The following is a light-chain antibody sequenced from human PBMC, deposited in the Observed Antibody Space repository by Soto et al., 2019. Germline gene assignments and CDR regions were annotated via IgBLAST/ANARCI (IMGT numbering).Light chain of an antibody. CDR1: SSDVGGYNY. J-gene: IGLJ1*01. Sequence: QSVLTQPPSASGSPGQSVTISCTGTSSDVGGYNYVSWYQQHPGKAPKLMIYEVSKRPSGVPDRFSGSKSGNTASLTVSGLQAEDEADYYCKSYAGSTNFYVFGTGTKVTVL. CDR3: KSYAGSTNFYV. V-gene: IGLV2-8*01. CDR2: EVS.